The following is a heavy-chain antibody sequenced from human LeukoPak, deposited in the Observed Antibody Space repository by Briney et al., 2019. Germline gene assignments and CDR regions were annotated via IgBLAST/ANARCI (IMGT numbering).Heavy chain of an antibody. D-gene: IGHD3-10*01. J-gene: IGHJ3*02. CDR1: GFTFGRYA. CDR2: IAYDGSNK. V-gene: IGHV3-30*04. CDR3: ARDGYGSGKKESNAFDI. Sequence: PGGSLRLSCTASGFTFGRYAMHWLRQAPGKGLEWVAVIAYDGSNKYSADSLKGQGRSTISRDNSKNSLYLQMNSLRAEDTAVYYCARDGYGSGKKESNAFDIWGQGTMVTVSS.